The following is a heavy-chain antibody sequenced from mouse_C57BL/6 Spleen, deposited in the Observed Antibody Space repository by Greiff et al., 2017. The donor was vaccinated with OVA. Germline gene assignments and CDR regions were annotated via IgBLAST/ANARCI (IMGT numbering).Heavy chain of an antibody. CDR3: ARAGIYYGNDGAMDY. V-gene: IGHV1-69*01. J-gene: IGHJ4*01. CDR1: GYTFTSYW. CDR2: IDPSDSYT. Sequence: QVQLQQPGAELVMPGASVKLSCKASGYTFTSYWMHWVKQRPGQGLEWIGEIDPSDSYTNYNQKFKGKSTLTVDKSSSTAYMQLSSLTSEDSAVYSCARAGIYYGNDGAMDYWGQGTSVTVSS. D-gene: IGHD2-2*01.